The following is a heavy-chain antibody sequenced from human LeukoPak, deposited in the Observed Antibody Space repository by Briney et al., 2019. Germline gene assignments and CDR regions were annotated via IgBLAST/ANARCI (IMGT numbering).Heavy chain of an antibody. CDR1: GFTFSSYG. CDR3: AKGGDFWSGYYLTHFDY. J-gene: IGHJ4*02. Sequence: GGSLRLSCAASGFTFSSYGMRWVRQAPGKGLEWVSAISGSGGSTYYADSLKGRFTISRDNSKNTLYLQMNSLRAEDTAVYYCAKGGDFWSGYYLTHFDYWGQGTLVTVSS. CDR2: ISGSGGST. D-gene: IGHD3-3*01. V-gene: IGHV3-23*01.